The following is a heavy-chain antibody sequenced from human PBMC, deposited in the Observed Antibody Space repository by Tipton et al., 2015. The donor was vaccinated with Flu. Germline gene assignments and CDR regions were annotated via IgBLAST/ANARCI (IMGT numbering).Heavy chain of an antibody. Sequence: TLSLTCTVYGGSFSGYYWSWIRQPPGKGLEWIGEINHSGSTNYNPSLKSRVTISVDTSKNQFSLKLSSVTAADTAVYYCARIRSGWYGGDYWGQGTLVTVSS. V-gene: IGHV4-34*01. CDR1: GGSFSGYY. CDR3: ARIRSGWYGGDY. CDR2: INHSGST. J-gene: IGHJ4*02. D-gene: IGHD6-19*01.